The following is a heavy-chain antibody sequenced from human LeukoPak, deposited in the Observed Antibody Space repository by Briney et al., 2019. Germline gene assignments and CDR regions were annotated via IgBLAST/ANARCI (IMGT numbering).Heavy chain of an antibody. D-gene: IGHD3-9*01. CDR2: INHSGST. V-gene: IGHV4-34*01. J-gene: IGHJ4*02. Sequence: SETLSLTCAVYGGSFSGYYWSWIRQPPGKGLEWIGEINHSGSTNYNPSLKSRVTISVDTSKNQFSLKLSSVTAADTAVYYCARHQGYDILAGYYYYFDYWGQGALVTVSS. CDR1: GGSFSGYY. CDR3: ARHQGYDILAGYYYYFDY.